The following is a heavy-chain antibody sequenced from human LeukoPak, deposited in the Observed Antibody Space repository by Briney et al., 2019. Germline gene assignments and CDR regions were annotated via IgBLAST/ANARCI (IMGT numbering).Heavy chain of an antibody. CDR1: GFTFSSYG. Sequence: PGRPLRLSCAASGFTFSSYGMHWVRQAPGKGLEWVAVISYDGSNKYYADSVKGRFTISRDNSKNTLYLQMNSLRAEDTAVYYCAKDRLRYFDSAQYWGQGTLVTVSS. J-gene: IGHJ4*02. CDR2: ISYDGSNK. V-gene: IGHV3-30*18. CDR3: AKDRLRYFDSAQY. D-gene: IGHD3-9*01.